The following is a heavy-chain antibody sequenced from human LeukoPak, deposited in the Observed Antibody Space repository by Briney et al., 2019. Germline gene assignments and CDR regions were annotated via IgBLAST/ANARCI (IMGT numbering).Heavy chain of an antibody. CDR1: GGSISSGGYY. CDR3: ARDTEATGLFDP. V-gene: IGHV4-31*03. D-gene: IGHD1-14*01. CDR2: IYYSGST. Sequence: SETLSLTCTVSGGSISSGGYYWSWICQHPGKGLEWIGYIYYSGSTYYNPSLKSRVTISVDTSKNQFSLKLSSVTAADTAVYYCARDTEATGLFDPWGQGTLVTVSS. J-gene: IGHJ5*02.